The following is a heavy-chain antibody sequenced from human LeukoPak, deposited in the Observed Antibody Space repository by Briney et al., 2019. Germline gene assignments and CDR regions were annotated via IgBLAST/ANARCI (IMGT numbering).Heavy chain of an antibody. CDR3: AKVGTGNQYGSGDFDS. D-gene: IGHD3-10*01. Sequence: GGSLRLSCAASGFTFSNYNMNWIRQAPGKGREWVSAISSSSTYINNADSVKVRFIISRDDAKSSLYLEMNSLRAEDTAVYYCAKVGTGNQYGSGDFDSWGQGTLVTVSS. J-gene: IGHJ4*02. V-gene: IGHV3-21*01. CDR1: GFTFSNYN. CDR2: ISSSSTYI.